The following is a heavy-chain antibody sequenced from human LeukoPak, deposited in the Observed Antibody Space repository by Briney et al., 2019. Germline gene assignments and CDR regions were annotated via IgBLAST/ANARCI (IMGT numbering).Heavy chain of an antibody. D-gene: IGHD3-22*01. Sequence: GGSLRLSCAASGFTFRSYSMNWVRQAPGKGLEWGSYISGSSSTIYYADSVKGRFTISRDNGKNTLYLQMNSLGAEDTAVYYCARGSTYYDSSGQVPFDYWGQGTLVTVSP. CDR3: ARGSTYYDSSGQVPFDY. CDR2: ISGSSSTI. J-gene: IGHJ4*02. V-gene: IGHV3-48*01. CDR1: GFTFRSYS.